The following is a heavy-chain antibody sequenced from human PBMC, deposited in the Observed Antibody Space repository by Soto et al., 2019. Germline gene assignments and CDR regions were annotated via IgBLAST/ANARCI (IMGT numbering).Heavy chain of an antibody. CDR1: GDSISSGDYY. D-gene: IGHD3-22*01. CDR2: TYHSGRT. CDR3: ARRYYYDGSGYADALDI. J-gene: IGHJ3*02. Sequence: QVHLQESGPGLVEPSQTLSLTCTVSGDSISSGDYYWSWIRQSPDKGLEWIGYTYHSGRTYYKPCIKSRVTIAAGTSKNQFSLKMSSVTAADTAVYYCARRYYYDGSGYADALDIWGQGISVTVSS. V-gene: IGHV4-30-4*01.